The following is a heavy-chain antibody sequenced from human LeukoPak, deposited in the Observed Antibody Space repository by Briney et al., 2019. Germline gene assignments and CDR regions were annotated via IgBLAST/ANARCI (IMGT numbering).Heavy chain of an antibody. CDR2: ISAGATRT. D-gene: IGHD3-3*01. V-gene: IGHV3-23*01. J-gene: IGHJ4*02. CDR3: AKYAVSEIFFGDY. Sequence: GGSLRLSCAASGFNFRNYAMAWVRQAPGKGLEWVSGISAGATRTYYAASVRGRFTISRDNSQNTLYLHMNSLRAEDTAVYYCAKYAVSEIFFGDYWGQGTLVAVSS. CDR1: GFNFRNYA.